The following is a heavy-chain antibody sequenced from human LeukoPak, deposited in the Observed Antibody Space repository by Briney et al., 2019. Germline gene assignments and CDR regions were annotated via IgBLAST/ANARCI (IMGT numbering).Heavy chain of an antibody. CDR1: GGSISSSRSY. V-gene: IGHV4-39*01. D-gene: IGHD6-13*01. J-gene: IGHJ4*02. CDR2: ISYTGST. CDR3: ARVAADGAGNY. Sequence: SETLSLTCTVSGGSISSSRSYWGWIRQPPGKGLEWIGSISYTGSTYYNPSLESRVTISVDTSKNQFSLKLSSVTAADTAVYYCARVAADGAGNYWGQGTLVTVSS.